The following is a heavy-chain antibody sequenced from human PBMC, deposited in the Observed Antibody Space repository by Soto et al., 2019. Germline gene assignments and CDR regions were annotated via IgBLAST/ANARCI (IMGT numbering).Heavy chain of an antibody. V-gene: IGHV4-39*07. D-gene: IGHD3-3*01. CDR2: IYYGGST. CDR1: GGSISSMSYF. J-gene: IGHJ5*02. Sequence: PSETLSLTCTVSGGSISSMSYFWGWLRQPPGEGLEWIASIYYGGSTFYNASLKSRVTISVDTSKNQFSLKLSSVTAADTAVYYCASKSATDTNNWFDPWGQGTLVTVSS. CDR3: ASKSATDTNNWFDP.